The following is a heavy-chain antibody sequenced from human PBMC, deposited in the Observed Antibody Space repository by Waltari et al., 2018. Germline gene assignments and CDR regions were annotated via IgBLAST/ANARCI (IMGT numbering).Heavy chain of an antibody. CDR2: IYHSGST. Sequence: QVQLQESGPGLVKPSGTLSLTCAVSGGSISSSNWWSWVRQPPGKGLAWMGEIYHSGSTKYTPSLKSRVTISVDKTKNQFSLKLSAVTAADTAVYYCARVRGGAPRYFDYWGQGTLVTVSS. V-gene: IGHV4-4*02. CDR3: ARVRGGAPRYFDY. CDR1: GGSISSSNW. J-gene: IGHJ4*02.